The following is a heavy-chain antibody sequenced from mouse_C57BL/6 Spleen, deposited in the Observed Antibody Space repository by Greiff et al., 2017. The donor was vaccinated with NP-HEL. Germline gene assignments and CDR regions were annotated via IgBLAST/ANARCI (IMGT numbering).Heavy chain of an antibody. J-gene: IGHJ4*01. CDR3: ARDSSGPYYYAMDY. D-gene: IGHD3-2*02. CDR2: ISDGGSYT. Sequence: EVKLMESGGGLVKPGGSLKLSCAASGFTFSSYAMSWVRQTPDKRLEWVATISDGGSYTYYPDNVKGRFTISRDNAKNNLYLQMSHLKSEDTAMYYCARDSSGPYYYAMDYWGQGTSVTVSS. V-gene: IGHV5-4*01. CDR1: GFTFSSYA.